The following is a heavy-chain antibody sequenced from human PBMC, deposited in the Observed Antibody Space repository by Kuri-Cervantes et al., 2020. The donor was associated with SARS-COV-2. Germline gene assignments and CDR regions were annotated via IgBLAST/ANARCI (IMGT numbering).Heavy chain of an antibody. Sequence: GESLKISCAASGFNIRTYAMSWVRQAPGKGLEWVSSFSAGDENTYYADSVKRRFTISRDNAKNTLYLQMNSLRAEDTAVYYCASDIVVVPAARQETDYWGQGTLVTVSS. J-gene: IGHJ4*02. CDR1: GFNIRTYA. V-gene: IGHV3-23*01. CDR2: FSAGDENT. CDR3: ASDIVVVPAARQETDY. D-gene: IGHD2-2*01.